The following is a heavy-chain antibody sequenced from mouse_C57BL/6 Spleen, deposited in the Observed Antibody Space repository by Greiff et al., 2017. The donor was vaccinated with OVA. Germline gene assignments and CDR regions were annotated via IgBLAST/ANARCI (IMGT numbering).Heavy chain of an antibody. V-gene: IGHV1-76*01. CDR1: GYTFTDYY. CDR2: IYPGSGNT. D-gene: IGHD4-1*01. Sequence: QVQLQQSGAELVRPGASVKLSCKASGYTFTDYYINWVKQRPGQGLEWIARIYPGSGNTYYNEKFKGKATLTAEKSSSTAYMQLSSLTSEDSAVYFWASWGGDFDYWGQGTTLTVSS. J-gene: IGHJ2*01. CDR3: ASWGGDFDY.